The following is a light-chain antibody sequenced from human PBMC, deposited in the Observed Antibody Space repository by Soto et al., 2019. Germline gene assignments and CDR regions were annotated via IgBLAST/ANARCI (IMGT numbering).Light chain of an antibody. CDR1: SGHSSYA. V-gene: IGLV4-69*01. Sequence: QSVLTQPPSASASLGASVKLTCTLSSGHSSYAIAWHQQQPEKGPRYLMKLNSDGSHSKGDGIPDRFSGSSSGAERYLTISSLQSEDEADYYCQTWGTGIQVVFGGGTQLTVL. J-gene: IGLJ2*01. CDR2: LNSDGSH. CDR3: QTWGTGIQVV.